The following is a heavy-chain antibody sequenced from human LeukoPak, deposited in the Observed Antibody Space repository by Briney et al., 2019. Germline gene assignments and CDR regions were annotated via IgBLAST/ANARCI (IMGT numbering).Heavy chain of an antibody. CDR3: ARDRTVPPHYFDY. Sequence: PGGSLRLSCAASGFTFSSYAMSWVRQAPGKGLEWVAVIWYDGSNKYYADSVKGRFTISRDNSKNTLYLQMNSLRAEDTAVYYCARDRTVPPHYFDYWGQGTLVTVSS. CDR1: GFTFSSYA. J-gene: IGHJ4*02. D-gene: IGHD4-17*01. CDR2: IWYDGSNK. V-gene: IGHV3-33*08.